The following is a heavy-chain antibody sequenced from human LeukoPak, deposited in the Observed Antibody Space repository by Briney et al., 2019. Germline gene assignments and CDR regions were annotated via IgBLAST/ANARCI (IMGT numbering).Heavy chain of an antibody. CDR1: GFTFSNYA. CDR2: ISTSSSYI. CDR3: VRDTFSPDAFDI. D-gene: IGHD3-16*01. Sequence: GGSLRLSCAASGFTFSNYAMRWVRQAPGKGLEWVSSISTSSSYIYSADSVKGRFTISRDNAKNSLYLQMNSLRAEDTAVYYCVRDTFSPDAFDIWGQGTMVTVSS. V-gene: IGHV3-21*01. J-gene: IGHJ3*02.